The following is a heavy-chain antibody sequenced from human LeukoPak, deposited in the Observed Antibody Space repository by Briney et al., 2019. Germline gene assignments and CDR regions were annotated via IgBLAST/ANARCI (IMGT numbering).Heavy chain of an antibody. CDR2: IYYSGRT. CDR1: GDSISSYN. J-gene: IGHJ6*03. D-gene: IGHD4-17*01. CDR3: ARRGLYGDYLGYMDV. V-gene: IGHV4-59*08. Sequence: PSETLSLTCTVSGDSISSYNWSWIRQPPGKGLEWIGYIYYSGRTNYNPSLKSRVTISVDTSKNQFSLKLSSVTAADTAVYYCARRGLYGDYLGYMDVWGKGTTVTVSS.